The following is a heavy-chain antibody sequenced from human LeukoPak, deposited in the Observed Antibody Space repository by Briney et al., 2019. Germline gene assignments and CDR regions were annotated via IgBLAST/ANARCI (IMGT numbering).Heavy chain of an antibody. CDR2: FDPEDGET. V-gene: IGHV1-24*01. CDR3: ATTSPTFGVVRWTGFDI. D-gene: IGHD3-3*01. Sequence: ASVKVSCKVSGYTLTELSMHWVRQAPGKGLEWMGGFDPEDGETIYAQKFQGRVTMTEDTSTDTAYMELSSLRSEDTAVYYCATTSPTFGVVRWTGFDIWGQGTIVTVSS. CDR1: GYTLTELS. J-gene: IGHJ3*02.